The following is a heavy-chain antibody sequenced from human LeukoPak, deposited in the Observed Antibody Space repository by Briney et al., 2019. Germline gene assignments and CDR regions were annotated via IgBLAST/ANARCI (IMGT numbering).Heavy chain of an antibody. CDR1: GGTFSSYA. CDR2: IIPIFGTA. Sequence: GSSVKVSCKASGGTFSSYAISWVRQAPGQGLEWMGGIIPIFGTANNAQKFQGRVTITTDESTSTAYMELSSLRSEDTAVYYCARDVGMSDNWFDPWGQGTLVTVSS. J-gene: IGHJ5*02. CDR3: ARDVGMSDNWFDP. D-gene: IGHD1-14*01. V-gene: IGHV1-69*05.